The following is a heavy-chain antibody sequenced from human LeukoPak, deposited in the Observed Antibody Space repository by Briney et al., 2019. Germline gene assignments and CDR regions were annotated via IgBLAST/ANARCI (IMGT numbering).Heavy chain of an antibody. V-gene: IGHV1-18*01. CDR3: ARDVAVAGYDAFDI. Sequence: HGASVKVSCKASGYTFTSYGISWVRQAPGQGLEWMGWISAYNGNTNYAQKLQGRVTMTTDTSTSTAYMELRSLRSDDTAVYYCARDVAVAGYDAFDIWGQGTMVTVSS. CDR2: ISAYNGNT. J-gene: IGHJ3*02. D-gene: IGHD6-19*01. CDR1: GYTFTSYG.